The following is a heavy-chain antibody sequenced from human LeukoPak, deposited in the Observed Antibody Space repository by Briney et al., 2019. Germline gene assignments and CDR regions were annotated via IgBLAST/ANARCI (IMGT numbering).Heavy chain of an antibody. V-gene: IGHV4-39*07. J-gene: IGHJ5*02. Sequence: SETLSLTCTVSGGSISSSSYYWGWIRQPPGKGLEWIGSIYYSGSTYYSPSLKSRVTISVDTSKNQFSLKLRSVTAADTAVYYCARGLTMVRGVIQAVDWFDPWGQGTLVTVSS. CDR1: GGSISSSSYY. CDR3: ARGLTMVRGVIQAVDWFDP. D-gene: IGHD3-10*01. CDR2: IYYSGST.